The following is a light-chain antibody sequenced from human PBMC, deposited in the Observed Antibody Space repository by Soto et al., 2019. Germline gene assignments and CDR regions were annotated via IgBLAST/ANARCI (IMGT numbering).Light chain of an antibody. J-gene: IGLJ1*01. V-gene: IGLV1-40*01. CDR2: GNN. CDR1: SSNIGAGYD. Sequence: QSVLTQPPSVSGAPGQRVTISCTGSSSNIGAGYDVHWYQQFPGTAPKLLIYGNNNRPSGVPDRFSGSKSGTSASLAITGLQAEEEADYFRQSYDSSLSGVFGSGTKLTVL. CDR3: QSYDSSLSGV.